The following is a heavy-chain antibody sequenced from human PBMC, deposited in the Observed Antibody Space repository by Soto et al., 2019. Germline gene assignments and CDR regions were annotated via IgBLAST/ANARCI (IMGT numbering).Heavy chain of an antibody. J-gene: IGHJ6*02. D-gene: IGHD3-3*01. Sequence: QVQLVQSGAEVKKPGSSVKVSCKASGGTFSSYAISWVRQAPGQGLEWMGGIIPIFGTANYAQKFQGRVTITADKSTSTAYMELSSLRSEDTAVHYCASPTREWLPPARDYYYGMDVWGQGTTVTVSS. CDR2: IIPIFGTA. CDR1: GGTFSSYA. CDR3: ASPTREWLPPARDYYYGMDV. V-gene: IGHV1-69*06.